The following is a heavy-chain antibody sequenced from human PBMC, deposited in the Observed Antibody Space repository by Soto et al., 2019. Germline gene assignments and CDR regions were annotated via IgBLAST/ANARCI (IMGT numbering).Heavy chain of an antibody. CDR3: ARAEGEFLDY. CDR2: IYYSGST. Sequence: TLSLACTVSVGSISSGGYYWSWILQHPGKGLEWIGYIYYSGSTYYNPSLKSRVTISVDTSKNQFSLKLSSVTAADTAVYYCARAEGEFLDYWGQGTLVTVSS. D-gene: IGHD3-10*01. V-gene: IGHV4-31*03. J-gene: IGHJ4*02. CDR1: VGSISSGGYY.